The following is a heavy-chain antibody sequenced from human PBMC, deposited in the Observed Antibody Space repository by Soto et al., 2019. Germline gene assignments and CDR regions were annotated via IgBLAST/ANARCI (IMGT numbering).Heavy chain of an antibody. CDR3: AKSIAVAHRWVDP. Sequence: GGSLRLSCAASGFLFSIYGMHWVRQSPGKGLEWVAGIWYDGSNTFYSDAVKGRFSISRDNSKNTVDLQMNSLRAEETAVYYCAKSIAVAHRWVDPWGQGRQVTVSS. CDR2: IWYDGSNT. D-gene: IGHD6-19*01. J-gene: IGHJ5*02. CDR1: GFLFSIYG. V-gene: IGHV3-33*06.